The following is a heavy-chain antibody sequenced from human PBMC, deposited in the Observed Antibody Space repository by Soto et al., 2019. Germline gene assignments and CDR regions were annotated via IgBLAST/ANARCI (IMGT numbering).Heavy chain of an antibody. CDR1: GGSISSSNW. V-gene: IGHV4-4*02. CDR2: IYHSGST. CDR3: ARVEIFGVVNGYYYYYGMDV. Sequence: LSLTCAVSGGSISSSNWWSWVRQPPGKGLEWIGEIYHSGSTNYNPSLKSRVTISVDKSKNQFSLKLSSVTAADTAVYYCARVEIFGVVNGYYYYYGMDVWGQGTTVTVSS. D-gene: IGHD3-3*01. J-gene: IGHJ6*02.